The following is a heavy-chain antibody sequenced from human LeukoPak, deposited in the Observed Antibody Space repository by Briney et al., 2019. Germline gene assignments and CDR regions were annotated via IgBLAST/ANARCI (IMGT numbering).Heavy chain of an antibody. J-gene: IGHJ4*02. Sequence: QPGGSLRLSCAASGYTFRDYAMSWVRQAPRKGLEWVSVISDSGSNTDYADSVKDRFTISRDNSKNTLYLQMNSLRAEDTAVYYCAKRQAVTGDFDYWGQGALVTVSS. CDR1: GYTFRDYA. CDR2: ISDSGSNT. V-gene: IGHV3-23*01. CDR3: AKRQAVTGDFDY. D-gene: IGHD6-19*01.